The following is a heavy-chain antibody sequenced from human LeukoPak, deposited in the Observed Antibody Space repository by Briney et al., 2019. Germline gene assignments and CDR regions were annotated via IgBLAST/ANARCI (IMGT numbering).Heavy chain of an antibody. CDR2: ITNSGRST. Sequence: GGSLRLSCEASGFSLSTYFISWIRQAPGKGVEWASYITNSGRSTKYADAVKGRFTISRDNTKQSVYLEMTDLRAEDTAVYYCAREASGYYHVFDSWGQGTLVTVSS. J-gene: IGHJ4*02. CDR3: AREASGYYHVFDS. V-gene: IGHV3-11*04. CDR1: GFSLSTYF. D-gene: IGHD3-3*01.